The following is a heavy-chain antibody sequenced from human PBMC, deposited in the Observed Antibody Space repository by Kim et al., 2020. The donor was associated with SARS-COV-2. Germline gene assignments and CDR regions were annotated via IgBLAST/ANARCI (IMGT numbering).Heavy chain of an antibody. CDR1: GFTFSDYY. V-gene: IGHV3-11*01. CDR2: ISSSGSTI. Sequence: GGSLRLSCAASGFTFSDYYMSWIRQAPGKGLEWVSYISSSGSTIYYADSVKGRFTISRDNAKNSLYLQMNSLRAEDTAVYYCAREVIYDFPWYYYMDVWGKGTTVTVSS. J-gene: IGHJ6*03. D-gene: IGHD3-3*01. CDR3: AREVIYDFPWYYYMDV.